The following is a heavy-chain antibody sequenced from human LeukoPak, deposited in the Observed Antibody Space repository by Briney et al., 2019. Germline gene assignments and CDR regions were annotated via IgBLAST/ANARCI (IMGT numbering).Heavy chain of an antibody. CDR2: INPNSGGT. V-gene: IGHV1-2*02. CDR1: GYTFTGYY. J-gene: IGHJ4*02. D-gene: IGHD6-13*01. CDR3: ARAGSSSRWVNDY. Sequence: ASVTVSCKASGYTFTGYYMHWVRQAPGQGLEWMGWINPNSGGTNYAQKFQGRVTMTRDTSISTAYMELSRLTSDDTVVYYCARAGSSSRWVNDYWGQGTLVTVPS.